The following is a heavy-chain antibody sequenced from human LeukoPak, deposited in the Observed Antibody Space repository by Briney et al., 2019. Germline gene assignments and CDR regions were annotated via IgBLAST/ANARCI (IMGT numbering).Heavy chain of an antibody. J-gene: IGHJ4*02. CDR3: VRAVAGKGCIDY. Sequence: GGSLRLSCAASGFTFSSYSMNWVRQAPGKGLEWVSSIGGSSSSIYYADSVKGRFTMSRDNDKNTLYLQLSSLRAEDTAVFYCVRAVAGKGCIDYWGQGTLVTVSS. V-gene: IGHV3-21*01. CDR2: IGGSSSSI. CDR1: GFTFSSYS. D-gene: IGHD6-19*01.